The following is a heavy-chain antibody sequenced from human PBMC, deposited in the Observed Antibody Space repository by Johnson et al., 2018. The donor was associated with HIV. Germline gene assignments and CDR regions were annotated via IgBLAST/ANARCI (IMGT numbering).Heavy chain of an antibody. Sequence: QVQLVESGGGVVQPGTSLRLSCEASGLTLSAYGLHWVRQAPGKGLEWVAVIWPAGNNRYYADSVKGRFTVSRDNSKNTLYLQMNNLRAEDTAVYYCAREWSSSRLTYGCDIWGQGTMVTVSS. CDR1: GLTLSAYG. V-gene: IGHV3-33*01. J-gene: IGHJ3*02. CDR3: AREWSSSRLTYGCDI. CDR2: IWPAGNNR. D-gene: IGHD6-13*01.